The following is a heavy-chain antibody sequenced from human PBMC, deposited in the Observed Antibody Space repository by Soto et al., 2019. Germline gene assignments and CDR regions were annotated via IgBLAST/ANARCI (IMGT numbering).Heavy chain of an antibody. CDR2: IIPIFGTA. Sequence: SVKVSCKASGGTFSSYSISWVRQAPGQGLEWMGGIIPIFGTANYAQKFQGRVTITADESTSTAYMELSSLRSEDTAVYYCASRGGYCSSTSCYGGYGMDVWGQGTTVTVSS. CDR3: ASRGGYCSSTSCYGGYGMDV. V-gene: IGHV1-69*13. CDR1: GGTFSSYS. J-gene: IGHJ6*02. D-gene: IGHD2-2*01.